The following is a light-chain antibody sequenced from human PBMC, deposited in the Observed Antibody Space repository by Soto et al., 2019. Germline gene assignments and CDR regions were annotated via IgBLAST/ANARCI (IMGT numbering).Light chain of an antibody. J-gene: IGKJ1*01. V-gene: IGKV2-28*01. Sequence: DIVMTQSPLSLPVTPGEPASISCRSSQSLLHSTGYSYLDWYLQRPGQSPQLVIYLGSNRASGVPDRFSGSGSGTDFTLKISRVEAEDVGVYYCMQALQTPPWTFGQGTKVDIK. CDR2: LGS. CDR1: QSLLHSTGYSY. CDR3: MQALQTPPWT.